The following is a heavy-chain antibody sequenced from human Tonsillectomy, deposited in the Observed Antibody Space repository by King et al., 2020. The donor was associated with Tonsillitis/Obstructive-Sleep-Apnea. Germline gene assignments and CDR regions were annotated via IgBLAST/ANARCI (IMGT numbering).Heavy chain of an antibody. V-gene: IGHV7-4-1*02. CDR2: IKTNTGNP. CDR1: GYTFTSYA. D-gene: IGHD2-15*01. Sequence: QLVQSGSELKKPGASVKVSCKASGYTFTSYAMNWVRQAPGQGLEWMGWIKTNTGNPTYAQGFTGRFVFSLDTSVSTAYLQISSLKAEDTAVYYCARRYCSGGSCYLYYFDYWGQGTLVTVSS. CDR3: ARRYCSGGSCYLYYFDY. J-gene: IGHJ4*02.